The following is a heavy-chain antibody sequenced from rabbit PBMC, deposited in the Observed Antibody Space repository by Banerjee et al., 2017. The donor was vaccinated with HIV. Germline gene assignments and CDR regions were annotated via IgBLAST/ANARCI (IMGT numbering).Heavy chain of an antibody. CDR3: ARDLTGVTGWNFNL. D-gene: IGHD7-1*01. CDR2: IYARSAGST. Sequence: QEQLEESGGDLVKPEGSLTLTCTASAFSFSNKYVMCWVRQAPGKGLEWIAYIYARSAGSTYYASWAKGRFTISRTSSTTVTLQMTSLTAADTATYFCARDLTGVTGWNFNLWGQGTLVTVS. J-gene: IGHJ4*01. V-gene: IGHV1S45*01. CDR1: AFSFSNKYV.